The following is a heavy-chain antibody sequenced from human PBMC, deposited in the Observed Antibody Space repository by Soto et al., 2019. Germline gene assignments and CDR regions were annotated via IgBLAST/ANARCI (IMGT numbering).Heavy chain of an antibody. D-gene: IGHD2-8*01. CDR2: VDPRDSYS. J-gene: IGHJ5*02. CDR1: GYSFTSFW. CDR3: RRTYCTTTTCDGWFDP. Sequence: GESLKISLKGSGYSFTSFWITLVRQMPGKGLEWMGTVDPRDSYSNYSPSFQGHITISADKSISTVYLQWSSLKASETAIYYCRRTYCTTTTCDGWFDPSGQGTLVTVPS. V-gene: IGHV5-10-1*01.